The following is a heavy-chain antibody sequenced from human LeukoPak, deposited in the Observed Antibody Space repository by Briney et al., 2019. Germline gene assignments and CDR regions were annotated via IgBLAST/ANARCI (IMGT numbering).Heavy chain of an antibody. D-gene: IGHD4-17*01. Sequence: KPSETLSLTCAVSGASITSYYWSWIRQPPGKRLEWIGYIYYSGSTNYNPSLKSRVTISLDTSKNQFSLKLSSVTAADTAVYYCARHPTTVTTSGNWFDPWGQGTLVTVSS. CDR1: GASITSYY. CDR3: ARHPTTVTTSGNWFDP. V-gene: IGHV4-59*08. CDR2: IYYSGST. J-gene: IGHJ5*02.